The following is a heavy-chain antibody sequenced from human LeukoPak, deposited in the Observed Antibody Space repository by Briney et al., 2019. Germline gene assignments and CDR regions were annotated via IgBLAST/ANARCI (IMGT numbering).Heavy chain of an antibody. Sequence: GASVKVSCKASGYTFTSYYMHWVRQAPGQGLEWMGIINPSGGSTSYAQKFQGRVTMTRNTSISTAYMELSSLRSEDTAVYYCARGLVDFWSGYSPIVAYMDVWGKGTTVTVSS. CDR1: GYTFTSYY. CDR3: ARGLVDFWSGYSPIVAYMDV. D-gene: IGHD3-3*01. CDR2: INPSGGST. J-gene: IGHJ6*03. V-gene: IGHV1-46*01.